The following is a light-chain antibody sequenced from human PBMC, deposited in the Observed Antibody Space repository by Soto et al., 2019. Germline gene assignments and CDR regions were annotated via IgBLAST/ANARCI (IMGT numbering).Light chain of an antibody. CDR2: DAS. V-gene: IGKV3-20*01. CDR1: QSVSSSTY. CDR3: QKYNSAPLT. J-gene: IGKJ4*01. Sequence: ENVLTQSPGTLSLSPGERATLSCRASQSVSSSTYLAWYQQKPGQAPRLIIYDASSRATGIPDRFSGSGSGTEFTLTISSLQPEDVETYYCQKYNSAPLTFGGGTKVDIK.